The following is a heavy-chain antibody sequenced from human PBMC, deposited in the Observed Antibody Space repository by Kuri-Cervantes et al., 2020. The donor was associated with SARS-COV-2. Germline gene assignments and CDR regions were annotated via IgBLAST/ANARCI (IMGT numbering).Heavy chain of an antibody. Sequence: GGSLRLSCAVSGFTFSSYVMNWVRQAPGKGLEWVSYISSSGSPIYYAASVKGRFTISRDHAKNSLYLQMNSLRAEDTAVYYCARNEWELFSGYYFDYWGQGTLVTVSS. V-gene: IGHV3-48*03. CDR2: ISSSGSPI. CDR1: GFTFSSYV. CDR3: ARNEWELFSGYYFDY. J-gene: IGHJ4*02. D-gene: IGHD1-26*01.